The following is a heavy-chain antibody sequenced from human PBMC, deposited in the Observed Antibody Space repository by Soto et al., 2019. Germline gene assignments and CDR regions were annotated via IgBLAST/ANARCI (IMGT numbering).Heavy chain of an antibody. D-gene: IGHD1-26*01. CDR2: ITGRGDKT. J-gene: IGHJ4*02. CDR3: AKGKQWELPLDY. Sequence: EVQLLESGGGLEQPGGSLRLSCAASGFTFKNYAMTWVRQAPGKGLEWVSSITGRGDKTYYAASVKGRFIISRDNSKNTLYLQMNTLTPEDTAVYSCAKGKQWELPLDYWGQGTLVTVSS. CDR1: GFTFKNYA. V-gene: IGHV3-23*01.